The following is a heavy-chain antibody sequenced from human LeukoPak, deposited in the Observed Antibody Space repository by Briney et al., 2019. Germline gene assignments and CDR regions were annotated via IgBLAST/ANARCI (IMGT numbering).Heavy chain of an antibody. J-gene: IGHJ6*03. CDR3: ARAGELRYMDV. CDR1: GFTFNDYY. CDR2: IKHIGPAT. D-gene: IGHD3-16*01. Sequence: GGSLRLSCAASGFTFNDYYMTWIRQAPGKGLEWVSTIKHIGPATYYADSVKGRFTISRDNAKNSLFLQMSSLRADDTAIYYCARAGELRYMDVWGKGTAVTVSS. V-gene: IGHV3-11*04.